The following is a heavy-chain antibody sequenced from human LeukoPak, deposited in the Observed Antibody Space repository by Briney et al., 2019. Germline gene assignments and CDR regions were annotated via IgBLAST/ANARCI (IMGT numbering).Heavy chain of an antibody. CDR3: ARDSPDGMDV. CDR2: INPSGGST. J-gene: IGHJ6*02. CDR1: GYTFTSYY. Sequence: ASVKVSCKASGYTFTSYYMHWVRQAPGQGLEWMGIINPSGGSTTYAQKSQGRVTMTRDTSTSTVYMELSSLRSEDTAVYSCARDSPDGMDVWGQGTTVTVSS. V-gene: IGHV1-46*01.